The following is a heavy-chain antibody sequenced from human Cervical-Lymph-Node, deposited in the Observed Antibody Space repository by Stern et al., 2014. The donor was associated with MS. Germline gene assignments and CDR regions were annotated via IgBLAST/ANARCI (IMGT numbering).Heavy chain of an antibody. CDR3: ARDWVGYYSD. D-gene: IGHD3-3*01. J-gene: IGHJ4*02. CDR2: ISSSSSYI. Sequence: EVQLVESGGGLVKPGGSLRLSCAASGFTFSSYSMNWVRQAPGQGLEWVSSISSSSSYIYYADSVKGRFTISRDNAKNSLYLQMNSLRAEDTAVYYCARDWVGYYSDWGQGTLVTVSS. CDR1: GFTFSSYS. V-gene: IGHV3-21*01.